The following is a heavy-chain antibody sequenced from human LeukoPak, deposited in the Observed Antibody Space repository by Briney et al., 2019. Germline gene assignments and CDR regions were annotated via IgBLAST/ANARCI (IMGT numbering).Heavy chain of an antibody. CDR2: INPSGGST. D-gene: IGHD4-17*01. V-gene: IGHV1-46*01. J-gene: IGHJ4*02. Sequence: ASVKVSCKASGYTFTSYYMHWVRQAPGQGLEWMGIINPSGGSTSYAQKFQGRVTMTRDTSTSTVYMELSSLRSEDTAVYYCARATASEYGDHYFDYWGQGTLVTVSS. CDR3: ARATASEYGDHYFDY. CDR1: GYTFTSYY.